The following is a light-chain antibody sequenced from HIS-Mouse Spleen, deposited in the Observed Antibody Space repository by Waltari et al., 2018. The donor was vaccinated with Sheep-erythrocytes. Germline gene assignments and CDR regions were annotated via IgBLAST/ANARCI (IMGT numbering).Light chain of an antibody. CDR1: SSDVWSYNL. J-gene: IGLJ2*01. CDR3: CSYAGSSTLV. CDR2: EGS. Sequence: QSALTQPASVSGSPGQSITISCTGTSSDVWSYNLVSWYKQPPGKAPKLMIYEGSKRPSGVSNRFSGSKSGNTASLTISGLQAEDEADYYCCSYAGSSTLVFGGGTKLTVL. V-gene: IGLV2-23*01.